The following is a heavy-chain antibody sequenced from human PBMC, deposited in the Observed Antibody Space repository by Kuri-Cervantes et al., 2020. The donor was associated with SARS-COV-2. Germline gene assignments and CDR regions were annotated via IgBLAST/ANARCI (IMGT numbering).Heavy chain of an antibody. V-gene: IGHV3-53*01. CDR3: ARDQYSGYETYGMDV. Sequence: GGSLRLSCAASGFTVSSNYMSWVRQAPGKGLECVSVIYNVGSTYYAESVKGRFTISRDNSKNTLYLQMNSLRAEDTAVYHCARDQYSGYETYGMDVWGQETTVTVSS. J-gene: IGHJ6*02. CDR2: IYNVGST. D-gene: IGHD5-12*01. CDR1: GFTVSSNY.